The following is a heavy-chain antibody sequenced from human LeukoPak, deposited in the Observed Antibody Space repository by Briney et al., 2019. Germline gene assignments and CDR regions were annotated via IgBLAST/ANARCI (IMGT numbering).Heavy chain of an antibody. CDR3: ARDWGVWFGELFNPPHYYYGMDV. CDR2: INPSGGST. Sequence: GASVKVSCKASGYTFTSYYMHWVRQAPGQGLEWMGIINPSGGSTSYAQKFQGRVTMTRDTSTSTVYMELSSLRSEDTAVYYCARDWGVWFGELFNPPHYYYGMDVCGQGTTVTVSS. V-gene: IGHV1-46*01. CDR1: GYTFTSYY. D-gene: IGHD3-10*01. J-gene: IGHJ6*02.